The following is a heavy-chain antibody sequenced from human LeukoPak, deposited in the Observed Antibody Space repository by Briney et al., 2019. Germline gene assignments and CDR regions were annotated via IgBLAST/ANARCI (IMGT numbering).Heavy chain of an antibody. J-gene: IGHJ4*02. V-gene: IGHV5-51*01. CDR1: GDSFISYW. Sequence: GESPKISCKASGDSFISYWNGWVRQKPRKGLEWMGIDFPGSSDTRYSPSFQGQVSISADKSISSAYLQWSSVKASDTAMYDCARHTEYSSGWYTHLGYWGRGTLVTVSS. D-gene: IGHD6-19*01. CDR2: DFPGSSDT. CDR3: ARHTEYSSGWYTHLGY.